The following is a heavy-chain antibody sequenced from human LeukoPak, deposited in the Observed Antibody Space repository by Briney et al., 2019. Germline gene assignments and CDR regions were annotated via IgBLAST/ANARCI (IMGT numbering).Heavy chain of an antibody. CDR2: IYSGGST. D-gene: IGHD3-10*01. V-gene: IGHV3-66*01. J-gene: IGHJ4*02. CDR3: ARAKWLYYGSGSYYNVYYFDY. Sequence: GGSLRLSCAASGFTVSSNYMSWVRQAPGKGLEWVSVIYSGGSTYYADSVKGRFTISRDNSKNTPYLQMNSLRAEDTAVYYCARAKWLYYGSGSYYNVYYFDYWGQGTLVTVSS. CDR1: GFTVSSNY.